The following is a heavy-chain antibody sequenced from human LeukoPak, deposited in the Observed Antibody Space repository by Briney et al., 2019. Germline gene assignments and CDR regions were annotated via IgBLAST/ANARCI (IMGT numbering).Heavy chain of an antibody. D-gene: IGHD5-18*01. J-gene: IGHJ4*02. Sequence: GGSLTLSCAASGFTFSSYSMSWVRQAPGKGLEWVSSISSSSRDINYADSVRGRFTISRDDAKNSLYLQMNGLRAEDTAVYYCARAFDTPMAESSHYWGQGTLVTVSS. CDR1: GFTFSSYS. CDR2: ISSSSRDI. CDR3: ARAFDTPMAESSHY. V-gene: IGHV3-21*01.